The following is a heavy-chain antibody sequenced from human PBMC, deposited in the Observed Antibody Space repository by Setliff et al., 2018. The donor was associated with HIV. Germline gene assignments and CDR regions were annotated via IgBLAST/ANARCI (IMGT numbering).Heavy chain of an antibody. D-gene: IGHD3-10*01. CDR1: GFTFRTSW. Sequence: HPSETLSLSCAASGFTFRTSWMSWVRQAPGKGLEWVANINEHGSETNYVDSVKGRFTISRDNAKNSLYLQMNSLGAEDTAVYYCTRHYGSGTYCLAYWGQGTLVTVS. CDR2: INEHGSET. J-gene: IGHJ4*02. CDR3: TRHYGSGTYCLAY. V-gene: IGHV3-7*01.